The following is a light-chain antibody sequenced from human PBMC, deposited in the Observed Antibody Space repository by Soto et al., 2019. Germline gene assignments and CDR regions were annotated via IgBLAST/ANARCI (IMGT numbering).Light chain of an antibody. J-gene: IGLJ3*02. CDR3: SSYTSSNTHWV. CDR2: EVS. CDR1: SSDVGNYNY. V-gene: IGLV2-14*01. Sequence: QSVLTQPASVSGSPGQSITISCTGTSSDVGNYNYVSWYQLHPGKAPNLMIYEVSNRPSGVSNRFSGSKSGNTASLTISGLQAEDEADSYCSSYTSSNTHWVFGGGTKLTVL.